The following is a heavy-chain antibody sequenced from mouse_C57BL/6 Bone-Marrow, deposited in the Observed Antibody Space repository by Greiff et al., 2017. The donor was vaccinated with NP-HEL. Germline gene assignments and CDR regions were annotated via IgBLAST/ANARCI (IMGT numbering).Heavy chain of an antibody. D-gene: IGHD1-1*01. Sequence: EVQLQESGGGLVQPGGSLKLSCAASGFTFSDYYMYWVRQTPEKRLEWVAHISNGGGSTYYPDTVKGRFTISRDNAKNTLYLQMSRLKSEDTAMYYCARLYGVDYWGQGTSVTVSS. V-gene: IGHV5-12*01. CDR1: GFTFSDYY. CDR3: ARLYGVDY. CDR2: ISNGGGST. J-gene: IGHJ4*01.